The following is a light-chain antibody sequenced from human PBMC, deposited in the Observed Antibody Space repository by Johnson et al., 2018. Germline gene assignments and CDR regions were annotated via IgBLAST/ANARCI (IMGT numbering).Light chain of an antibody. Sequence: SVLTQPPSVSAAPGQKVTISCSGSSSNIGNNYVSWYQQLPGTAPKLLIYENTKRPSGIPDRFSGSTSGTSATLGITGLQTGDEADYYCGTWDSSLSAGNVFGTGTKVTVL. CDR3: GTWDSSLSAGNV. V-gene: IGLV1-51*02. CDR2: ENT. J-gene: IGLJ1*01. CDR1: SSNIGNNY.